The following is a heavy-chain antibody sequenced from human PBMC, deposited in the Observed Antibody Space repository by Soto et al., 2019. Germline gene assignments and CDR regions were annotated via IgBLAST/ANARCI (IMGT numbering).Heavy chain of an antibody. D-gene: IGHD3-9*01. CDR2: ISSSSSYI. J-gene: IGHJ5*02. V-gene: IGHV3-21*01. CDR3: ARDYDILTGWRHGVWFDH. CDR1: GFTFSSYS. Sequence: GGSLRLSCAASGFTFSSYSMNWVRQAPGKGLEWVSSISSSSSYIYYADSVKGRFTISRDNAKNSLYLQMNSLRADDTAVYYCARDYDILTGWRHGVWFDHWGQGTLVTVSS.